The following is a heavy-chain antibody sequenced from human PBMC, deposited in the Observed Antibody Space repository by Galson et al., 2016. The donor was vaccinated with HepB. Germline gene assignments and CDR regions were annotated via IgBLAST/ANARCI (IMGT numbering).Heavy chain of an antibody. CDR2: FDPEDGVT. CDR3: ATGLPSRGYSGYVSYQYFGMDV. CDR1: GYTLTELS. D-gene: IGHD5-12*01. Sequence: SVKVSCKVSGYTLTELSMHWVRQAPGKGLEWMGGFDPEDGVTTYTQKFQGRFTMTEDTSTDTAYMELSSLISEDTAVYYCATGLPSRGYSGYVSYQYFGMDVWGQGTLATVSS. V-gene: IGHV1-24*01. J-gene: IGHJ6*02.